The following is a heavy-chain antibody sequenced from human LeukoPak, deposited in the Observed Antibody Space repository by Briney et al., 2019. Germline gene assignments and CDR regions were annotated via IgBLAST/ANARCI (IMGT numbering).Heavy chain of an antibody. CDR1: GFTFSSYS. J-gene: IGHJ4*02. V-gene: IGHV3-48*02. CDR2: ISSSSSTI. D-gene: IGHD5-24*01. Sequence: GGSLRLSCAASGFTFSSYSMNWVRQAPGKGLEWVSYISSSSSTIYYADSVKGRFTISRDNAKNSLYLQMHSLRDEDTAVYYCARRDGYKSHFDYWGQGTLVTVCS. CDR3: ARRDGYKSHFDY.